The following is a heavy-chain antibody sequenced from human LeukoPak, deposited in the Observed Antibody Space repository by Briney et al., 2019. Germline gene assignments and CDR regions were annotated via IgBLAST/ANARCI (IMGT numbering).Heavy chain of an antibody. CDR3: ARISSSNWYNERGAFDV. CDR1: GGSISSYY. V-gene: IGHV4-59*01. J-gene: IGHJ3*01. Sequence: SETLSLTCTVSGGSISSYYWSWVRQPPGKGLEWIGFVYYTGSTSYSPSLKSRVTISVDTSKNQFSLKLRSVTAADTAVYYCARISSSNWYNERGAFDVWGQGTMVTVSS. D-gene: IGHD6-13*01. CDR2: VYYTGST.